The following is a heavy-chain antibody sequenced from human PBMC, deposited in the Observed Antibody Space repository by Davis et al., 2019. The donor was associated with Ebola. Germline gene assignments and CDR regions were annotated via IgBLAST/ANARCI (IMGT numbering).Heavy chain of an antibody. CDR1: GYSFNKYW. CDR2: IFPGDSDT. J-gene: IGHJ6*02. V-gene: IGHV5-51*01. Sequence: KVSCKGLGYSFNKYWIGWVRQISGKDLELMGIIFPGDSDTRYSPSFQGQVTISADKSISTAYLQWSSLKASDTAMYYCARQRSIRSGGMDVWGQGTTVTVSS. D-gene: IGHD6-25*01. CDR3: ARQRSIRSGGMDV.